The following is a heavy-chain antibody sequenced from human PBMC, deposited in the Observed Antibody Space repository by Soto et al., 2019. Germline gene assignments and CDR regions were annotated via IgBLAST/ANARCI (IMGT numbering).Heavy chain of an antibody. CDR3: AHLAWKEMWPRAPLAN. D-gene: IGHD1-1*01. V-gene: IGHV2-5*02. Sequence: SGPTLVNPTQTLTLACTFSGFSLSTSGVGVGWIRQPPGKALEWLGIIFWDDDKRYRPSLKRRVSITKDTSKNQLVLTMTNMDPVDTATYYCAHLAWKEMWPRAPLANWGQGPPVTVSS. J-gene: IGHJ4*02. CDR1: GFSLSTSGVG. CDR2: IFWDDDK.